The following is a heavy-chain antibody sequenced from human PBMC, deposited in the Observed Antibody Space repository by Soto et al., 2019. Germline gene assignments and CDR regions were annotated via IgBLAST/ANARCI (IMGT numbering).Heavy chain of an antibody. D-gene: IGHD3-3*01. CDR3: ARAEQYYDFWSGYYLAVGYYYYYMDV. Sequence: SQTLSPTCAISGDSGSSNSAAWNWIRQSPSRGLEWLGRTYYRSKWYNDYAVSVKSRITINPDTSKNQFSLQLNSVTPEDTAVYYCARAEQYYDFWSGYYLAVGYYYYYMDVWGKGTTVTVSS. V-gene: IGHV6-1*01. CDR1: GDSGSSNSAA. CDR2: TYYRSKWYN. J-gene: IGHJ6*03.